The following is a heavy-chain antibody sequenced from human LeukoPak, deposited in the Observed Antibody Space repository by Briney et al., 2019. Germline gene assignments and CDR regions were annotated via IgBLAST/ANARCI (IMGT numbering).Heavy chain of an antibody. D-gene: IGHD2-21*01. CDR1: GFTFSRYA. J-gene: IGHJ4*02. V-gene: IGHV3-23*01. Sequence: GGSLRLSCAAAGFTFSRYAMTWVRQAPGKGLEWVSGIYASGENTYYADSVKGRFTISRDSSKNTLYLQMNSLRGEYTAVCYCVRLLRAPLYWLQGGLVTVSS. CDR2: IYASGENT. CDR3: VRLLRAPLY.